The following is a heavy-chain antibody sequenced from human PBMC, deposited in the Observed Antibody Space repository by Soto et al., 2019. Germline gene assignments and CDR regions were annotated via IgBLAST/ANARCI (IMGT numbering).Heavy chain of an antibody. V-gene: IGHV1-69*12. D-gene: IGHD6-13*01. Sequence: QVQLVQSGAEVKNPGSSVNVSCKAAGGTFSSYAISWVRQAPGQGLEWMGGIIPIFGTANYAQKFQGRVTITADESTSTAYMELSSLRSEDTAVYYCARDGSSWYFDYWGEGTLVTVSS. CDR1: GGTFSSYA. CDR3: ARDGSSWYFDY. J-gene: IGHJ4*02. CDR2: IIPIFGTA.